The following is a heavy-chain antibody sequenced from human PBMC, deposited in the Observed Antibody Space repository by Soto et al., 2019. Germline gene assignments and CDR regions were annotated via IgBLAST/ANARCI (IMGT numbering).Heavy chain of an antibody. Sequence: GESLKISCKGSGYSFTSYWISWLRQMPGKGLEWMGRIDPSDSYTNYSPSFQGHVTISADKSISTAYLQWSSLKASDTAMYYCARVYYDFWSGYYTDYYYYGMDVWGQGATVTVSS. V-gene: IGHV5-10-1*01. CDR1: GYSFTSYW. CDR3: ARVYYDFWSGYYTDYYYYGMDV. CDR2: IDPSDSYT. D-gene: IGHD3-3*01. J-gene: IGHJ6*02.